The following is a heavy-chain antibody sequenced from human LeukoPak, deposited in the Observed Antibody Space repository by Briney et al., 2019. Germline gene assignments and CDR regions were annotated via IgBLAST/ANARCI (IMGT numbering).Heavy chain of an antibody. CDR3: ARGPVVVAARYDFDY. Sequence: GASVKVSCKASGGTFSSYAISWVRQAPEQGLKWMGGIIPIFGTANYAQKFQGRVTITADESTSTAYMELSSLRSEDTAVYYCARGPVVVAARYDFDYWGQGTLVTVSS. CDR2: IIPIFGTA. J-gene: IGHJ4*02. V-gene: IGHV1-69*13. D-gene: IGHD2-15*01. CDR1: GGTFSSYA.